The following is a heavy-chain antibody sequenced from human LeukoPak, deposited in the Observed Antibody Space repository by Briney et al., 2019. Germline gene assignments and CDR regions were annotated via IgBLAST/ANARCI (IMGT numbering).Heavy chain of an antibody. CDR2: IGSSGGST. CDR1: GFTFSSAA. V-gene: IGHV3-23*01. D-gene: IGHD6-13*01. J-gene: IGHJ4*02. CDR3: ARGPGYIGGWYYFDY. Sequence: SGGSLRLSCAASGFTFSSAAMTWVRQAPGKGLEWVSLIGSSGGSTYYADSVKGRFTISRDNSKNTLSLQMNSLRVEDTAVYYCARGPGYIGGWYYFDYWGQGTLVTVSS.